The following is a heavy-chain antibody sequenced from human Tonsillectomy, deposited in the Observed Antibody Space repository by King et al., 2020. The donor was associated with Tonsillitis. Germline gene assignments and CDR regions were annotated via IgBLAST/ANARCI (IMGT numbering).Heavy chain of an antibody. CDR3: ARGGDSSSWQFDY. V-gene: IGHV1-69*09. CDR2: IIPILGIA. J-gene: IGHJ4*02. D-gene: IGHD6-13*01. Sequence: VQLVESGAEVKKPGSSVKVSCKASGGTFSSYAISWVRQAPGQGLEWMGRIIPILGIANYAQKLQGRVTITADKSTSTAYMELSSLRSGDTAVYYCARGGDSSSWQFDYWGQGTLVTVSS. CDR1: GGTFSSYA.